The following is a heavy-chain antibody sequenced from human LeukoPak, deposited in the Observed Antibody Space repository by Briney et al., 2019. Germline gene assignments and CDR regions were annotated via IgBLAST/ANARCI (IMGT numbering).Heavy chain of an antibody. D-gene: IGHD2-15*01. Sequence: ASVKVSCKASGYTFTSYYMHWVRQAPGQGLEWMGIINPSGGSTSYAQKFQGRVTMTRDTSTSTVYMELSSLRSEDTPVYYCARDRCSGGSCYYQLDYWGQGTLVTVSS. CDR2: INPSGGST. CDR3: ARDRCSGGSCYYQLDY. CDR1: GYTFTSYY. J-gene: IGHJ4*02. V-gene: IGHV1-46*01.